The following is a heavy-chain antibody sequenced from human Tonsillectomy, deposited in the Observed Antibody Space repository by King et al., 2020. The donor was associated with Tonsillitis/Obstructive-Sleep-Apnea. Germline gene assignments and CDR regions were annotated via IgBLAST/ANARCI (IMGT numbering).Heavy chain of an antibody. Sequence: VQLVESGGGLVQPGGSLRLSCAASGFTFSSYEMNWVRQAPGKGLEWVSYISSSGSMIYYAGSVKGRFTISRDNAKNSLYLQMNSLRAEDTAVYYCAREVGATHLAGALDYWGQGSLVTVSS. CDR3: AREVGATHLAGALDY. V-gene: IGHV3-48*03. J-gene: IGHJ4*02. D-gene: IGHD1-26*01. CDR1: GFTFSSYE. CDR2: ISSSGSMI.